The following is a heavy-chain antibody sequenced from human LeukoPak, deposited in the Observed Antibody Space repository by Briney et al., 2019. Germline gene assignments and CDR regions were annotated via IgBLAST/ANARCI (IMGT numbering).Heavy chain of an antibody. J-gene: IGHJ5*02. Sequence: ASVTVSCKASGYSFTNYGITWVRQVPGQGLEWMGWISAYNGNTNYAQKLQGRVTMTTDTSTSTAYMELRSLRSDDTAVYYCARDPNYYDSSGPMVSAWFDPWGQGTLVTVSS. V-gene: IGHV1-18*01. D-gene: IGHD3-22*01. CDR2: ISAYNGNT. CDR1: GYSFTNYG. CDR3: ARDPNYYDSSGPMVSAWFDP.